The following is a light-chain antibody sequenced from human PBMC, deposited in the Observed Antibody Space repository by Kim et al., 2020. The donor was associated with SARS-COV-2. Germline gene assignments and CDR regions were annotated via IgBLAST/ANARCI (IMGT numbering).Light chain of an antibody. J-gene: IGLJ3*02. CDR1: SSNIGAPYD. CDR2: GNN. Sequence: QSVLTQPPSMSGAPGQTVTISCTGTSSNIGAPYDVHWYQQLPGTAPKLLIYGNNNRPSGVADRFSGSKSGTSASLAITGLQAEEEADYYCQSYNISLSGWVFGGGTQLTVL. CDR3: QSYNISLSGWV. V-gene: IGLV1-40*01.